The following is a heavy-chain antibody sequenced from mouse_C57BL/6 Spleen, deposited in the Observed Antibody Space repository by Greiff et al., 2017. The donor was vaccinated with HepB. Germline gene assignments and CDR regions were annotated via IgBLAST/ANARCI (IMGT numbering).Heavy chain of an antibody. CDR2: IYPSDSET. CDR3: ARAYSNYVGWYFDV. J-gene: IGHJ1*03. CDR1: GYTFTSYW. D-gene: IGHD2-5*01. V-gene: IGHV1-61*01. Sequence: QVQLQQPGAELVRPGSSVKLSCKASGYTFTSYWMDWVKQRPGQGLEWIGNIYPSDSETHYNQKFKDKATLTVDKSSSTAYMQLSSLTSEDSAVYYCARAYSNYVGWYFDVWGTGTTVTVSS.